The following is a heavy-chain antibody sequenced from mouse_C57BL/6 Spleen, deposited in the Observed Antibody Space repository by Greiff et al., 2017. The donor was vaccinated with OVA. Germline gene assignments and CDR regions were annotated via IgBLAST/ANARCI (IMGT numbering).Heavy chain of an antibody. V-gene: IGHV5-17*01. CDR1: GFTFSDYG. J-gene: IGHJ4*01. D-gene: IGHD2-3*01. CDR2: ISSGSSTI. CDR3: ARYYDGYYVNAMDY. Sequence: VQLKESGGGLVKPGGSLKLSCAASGFTFSDYGMHWVRQAPEKGLEWVAYISSGSSTIYYADTVKGRFTISRDNAKNTLFLQMTSLRSEDTAMYYCARYYDGYYVNAMDYWGQGTSVTVSS.